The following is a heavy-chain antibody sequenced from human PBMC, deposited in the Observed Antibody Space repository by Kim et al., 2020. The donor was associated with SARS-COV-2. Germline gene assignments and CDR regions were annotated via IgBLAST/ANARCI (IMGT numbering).Heavy chain of an antibody. J-gene: IGHJ5*02. CDR2: INPNSGGT. D-gene: IGHD2-2*01. CDR3: ARDLDCSSTSCSSPGAGAFDP. CDR1: GYTFTGYY. Sequence: ASVKVSCKASGYTFTGYYMHWVRQAPGQGLEWMGRINPNSGGTNYAQKFQGRVTMTRDTSISTAYMELSRLRSDDTAVYYCARDLDCSSTSCSSPGAGAFDPWGQGTLVTVSS. V-gene: IGHV1-2*06.